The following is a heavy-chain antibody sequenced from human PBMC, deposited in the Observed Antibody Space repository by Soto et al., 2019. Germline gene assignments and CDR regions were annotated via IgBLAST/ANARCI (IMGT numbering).Heavy chain of an antibody. CDR1: GYSFTSYW. Sequence: GESLKISCKGSGYSFTSYWISWVRQAPGQGLEWMGWISAYNGNTNYAQKLQGRVTMTTDTSTSTAYMELRSLRSDDTAVYYCARDKAFIGDYYYYGMDVWGQGTTVTVSS. CDR3: ARDKAFIGDYYYYGMDV. J-gene: IGHJ6*02. D-gene: IGHD3-10*01. V-gene: IGHV1-18*04. CDR2: ISAYNGNT.